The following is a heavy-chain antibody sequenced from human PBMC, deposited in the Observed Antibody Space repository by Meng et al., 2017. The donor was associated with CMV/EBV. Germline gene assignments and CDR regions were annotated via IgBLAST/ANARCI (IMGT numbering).Heavy chain of an antibody. J-gene: IGHJ6*02. CDR1: GGSFSGYY. CDR3: ARDLSGQLVPATLNYYYYYGMDV. V-gene: IGHV4-34*01. D-gene: IGHD6-6*01. CDR2: INHSGST. Sequence: SETLSLTCAVYGGSFSGYYWSWIRQPPGKGLEWIGEINHSGSTNYNPSLKSRVTISVDTSKNQFSLKLSSVTAADTAVYYCARDLSGQLVPATLNYYYYYGMDVWGQGTTVTVSS.